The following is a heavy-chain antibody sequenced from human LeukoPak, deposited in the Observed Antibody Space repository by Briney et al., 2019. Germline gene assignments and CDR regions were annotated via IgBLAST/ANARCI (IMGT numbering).Heavy chain of an antibody. CDR2: IYQTGGT. CDR3: ARVQFTSDWFGP. J-gene: IGHJ5*02. CDR1: GDSISGADHS. V-gene: IGHV4-30-2*01. D-gene: IGHD3-16*01. Sequence: SETLSLTCAVSGDSISGADHSWNWIRQPPGKGLEWIGYIYQTGGTNYTPSFKSRVTMSVDRSSNQFSLNLRSATAADTAVYFCARVQFTSDWFGPWRQGILVTVSS.